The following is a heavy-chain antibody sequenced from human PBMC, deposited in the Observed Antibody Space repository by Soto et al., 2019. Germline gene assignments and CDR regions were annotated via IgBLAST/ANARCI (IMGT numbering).Heavy chain of an antibody. CDR2: IKSKTDGGTT. J-gene: IGHJ3*02. V-gene: IGHV3-15*01. CDR1: GFPFSNAC. D-gene: IGHD1-26*01. CDR3: TTDCCGSYGEAFDI. Sequence: GWCLRLSCSASGFPFSNACMSWVRQAPGKGLEWVGRIKSKTDGGTTDYAAPVKGRFTISRDDSKNTLYLQMNSLKTEDTAVYYCTTDCCGSYGEAFDIWGQGTMVTVSS.